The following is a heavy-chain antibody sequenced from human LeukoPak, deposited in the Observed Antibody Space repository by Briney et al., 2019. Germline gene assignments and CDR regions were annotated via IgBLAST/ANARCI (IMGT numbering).Heavy chain of an antibody. CDR3: ARDPYGAYYFYY. Sequence: PGGSLRLSCAASGFTFINYAMHWIRQAPDKGLEWVAVISNDGGYKSYTNSVKGRFTISRDNSKNTLYLQMDTLRAEDTAVYYCARDPYGAYYFYYWGQGTLVTVSS. CDR1: GFTFINYA. J-gene: IGHJ4*02. V-gene: IGHV3-30*04. CDR2: ISNDGGYK. D-gene: IGHD4-17*01.